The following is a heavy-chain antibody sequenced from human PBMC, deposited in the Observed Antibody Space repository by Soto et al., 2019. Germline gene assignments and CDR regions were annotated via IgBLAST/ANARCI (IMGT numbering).Heavy chain of an antibody. J-gene: IGHJ4*02. CDR2: IYSGGYT. CDR1: GFTVSNNY. Sequence: EVQLVESGGGLIQPGGSLRLSCAVSGFTVSNNYMSWVRQAPGKGLEGVSVIYSGGYTAYGDSVKGRFTISRDNSKNTLYLKKNSLGAHDPAVFYWAARGGGGGYWGQGTLVTVSS. V-gene: IGHV3-53*01. D-gene: IGHD3-10*01. CDR3: AARGGGGGY.